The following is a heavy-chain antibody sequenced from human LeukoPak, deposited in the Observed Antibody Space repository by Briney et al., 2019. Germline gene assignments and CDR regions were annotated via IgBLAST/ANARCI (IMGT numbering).Heavy chain of an antibody. Sequence: GRSLRLSCVASGFIFSHYGMHWVRQAPGKGLEWVAVIWSDGSNRFYAGSVKGRFTIPRDNSQNTVFLQMNSLRAEDTAMYYCARDAQRGFDYSNSLKYWGHGILVTVSS. CDR3: ARDAQRGFDYSNSLKY. CDR2: IWSDGSNR. D-gene: IGHD4-11*01. V-gene: IGHV3-33*01. CDR1: GFIFSHYG. J-gene: IGHJ4*01.